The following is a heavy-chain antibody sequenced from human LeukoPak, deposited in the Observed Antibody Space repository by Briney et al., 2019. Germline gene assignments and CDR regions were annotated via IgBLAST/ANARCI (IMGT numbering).Heavy chain of an antibody. Sequence: PGGSLRLSCAVSGFTFSSYWMNWVRQAPGKGLEWVANIKEDGSEKNYVDSVKGRFTISRDNAKNSLYLQMNSLRAEDTALYYCARVRYMDVSGKGTTVTVSS. J-gene: IGHJ6*03. CDR1: GFTFSSYW. CDR2: IKEDGSEK. V-gene: IGHV3-7*01. CDR3: ARVRYMDV.